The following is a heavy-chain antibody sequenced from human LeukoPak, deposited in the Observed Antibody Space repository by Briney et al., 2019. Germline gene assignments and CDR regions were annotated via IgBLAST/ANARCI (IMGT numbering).Heavy chain of an antibody. Sequence: PGGSLRLPCAASGFTFSDYSMNWVRQAPGMGLQWVSSISSFSNYIYYADSAKGRFSISRDNAKNSLFLQMNSLRVEDTAVYYCSRGPRNSSSYQYFQHWGQGTLVTVSS. CDR2: ISSFSNYI. CDR3: SRGPRNSSSYQYFQH. D-gene: IGHD6-13*01. CDR1: GFTFSDYS. V-gene: IGHV3-21*01. J-gene: IGHJ1*01.